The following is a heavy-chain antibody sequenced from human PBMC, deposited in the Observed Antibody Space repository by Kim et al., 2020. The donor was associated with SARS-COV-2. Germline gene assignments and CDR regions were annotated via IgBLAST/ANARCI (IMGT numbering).Heavy chain of an antibody. CDR3: ARPKNVVTATGWLYYSMDV. V-gene: IGHV1-3*01. J-gene: IGHJ6*02. D-gene: IGHD2-21*02. CDR1: GYTFTSYA. CDR2: IIAGNGNT. Sequence: ASVKVSCKASGYTFTSYAMHWVRQAPGQRLEWMGWIIAGNGNTKYSQKFQGRVTITRDTSASTAYMELSSLRSEDATVYYCARPKNVVTATGWLYYSMDVWGQGTTGTVSS.